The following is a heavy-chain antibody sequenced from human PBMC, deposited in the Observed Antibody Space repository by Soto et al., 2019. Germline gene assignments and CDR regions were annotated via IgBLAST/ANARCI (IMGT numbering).Heavy chain of an antibody. D-gene: IGHD1-26*01. CDR3: ARERGGSQDY. J-gene: IGHJ4*02. Sequence: GGSLRLSCAASGFTFSSYAMHWVRQAPGKGLEWVAVISYDGSNKYYADSVKGRFTISRDNSKNTLYLQMNSLRAEDTAVYYCARERGGSQDYWGQGTLLTVSS. CDR2: ISYDGSNK. CDR1: GFTFSSYA. V-gene: IGHV3-30-3*01.